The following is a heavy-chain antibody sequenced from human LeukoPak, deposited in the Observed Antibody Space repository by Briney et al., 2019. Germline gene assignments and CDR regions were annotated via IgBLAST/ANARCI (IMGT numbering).Heavy chain of an antibody. D-gene: IGHD1-1*01. J-gene: IGHJ4*02. CDR2: ISSSGSTI. V-gene: IGHV3-11*01. Sequence: GGSLRLSCAASGFTFSDYYMSWIRQAPGKGLEWVSYISSSGSTIYYADSVKGRFTISRDNAKNSLYLQMNSLRAEDTALYYCAKDIGWNGKSYYFDYWGQGTLVTVSS. CDR3: AKDIGWNGKSYYFDY. CDR1: GFTFSDYY.